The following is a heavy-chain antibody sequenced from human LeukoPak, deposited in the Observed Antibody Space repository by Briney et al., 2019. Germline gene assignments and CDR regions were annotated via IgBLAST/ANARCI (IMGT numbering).Heavy chain of an antibody. CDR2: ISGSGGST. V-gene: IGHV3-23*01. D-gene: IGHD6-13*01. J-gene: IGHJ4*02. CDR3: AKVADDSFAAAETFDY. Sequence: GGSLRLSCAASGFTFSSYAMGWVRQAPGKGLEWVSAISGSGGSTYYADSVKGRFTISRDNSKNTLYLQMNSLGAEDTAVYYCAKVADDSFAAAETFDYWGQGTLVTVSS. CDR1: GFTFSSYA.